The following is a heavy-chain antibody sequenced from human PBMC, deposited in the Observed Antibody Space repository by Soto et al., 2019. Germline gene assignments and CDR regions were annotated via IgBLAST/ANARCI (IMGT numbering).Heavy chain of an antibody. D-gene: IGHD2-15*01. V-gene: IGHV1-46*03. CDR2: INPSGGST. CDR1: GYTFTSYY. CDR3: TMRVAMDY. Sequence: QVQLVQSGAEVKKPGASVKVSCKASGYTFTSYYIHWVRQAPGQGLEWMGRINPSGGSTNYAQKFQGRVTMTRDTSTSTLYMDLRSLRTEDTAVYYCTMRVAMDYWGQGTRVTVSS. J-gene: IGHJ4*02.